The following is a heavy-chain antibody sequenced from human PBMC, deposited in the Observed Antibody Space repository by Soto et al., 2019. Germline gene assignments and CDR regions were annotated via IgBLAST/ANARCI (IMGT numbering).Heavy chain of an antibody. D-gene: IGHD6-6*01. Sequence: ASVKVSCKASGYTFTSYGISWVRQAPGQGLEWMGWISAYNGNTNYAQKLQGRVTMTTDTSTSTAYMELRSLRSDDTAVYYCARDDRRYSSSSNAFDIWGQGTMVTVSS. CDR2: ISAYNGNT. V-gene: IGHV1-18*01. CDR1: GYTFTSYG. CDR3: ARDDRRYSSSSNAFDI. J-gene: IGHJ3*02.